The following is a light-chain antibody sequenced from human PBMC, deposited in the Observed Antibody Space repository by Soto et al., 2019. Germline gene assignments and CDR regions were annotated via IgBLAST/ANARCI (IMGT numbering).Light chain of an antibody. CDR2: GAS. CDR3: QQGT. Sequence: EIVLTQSPGTLSLSPGERATLSCRASQSDSSSYLAWYQQKPGQAPRLLIYGASSRATGIPDRFSGSGSGTDFTLTISRLEPEDFAVYYCQQGTFGQGTKLEIK. J-gene: IGKJ2*01. CDR1: QSDSSSY. V-gene: IGKV3-20*01.